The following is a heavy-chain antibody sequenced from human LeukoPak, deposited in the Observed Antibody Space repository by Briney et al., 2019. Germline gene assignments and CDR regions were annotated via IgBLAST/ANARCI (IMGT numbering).Heavy chain of an antibody. CDR1: GFTFSSYG. CDR3: AREPDAIDSSGWYDY. V-gene: IGHV3-33*01. CDR2: IWYDGSNK. Sequence: GGSLRLSCAASGFTFSSYGMHWVRQAPGKGLEWAAVIWYDGSNKYYADSVKGRFTISRDNSKNTLYLQMNSLRAEDTAVYYCAREPDAIDSSGWYDYWGQGTLVTVSS. D-gene: IGHD6-19*01. J-gene: IGHJ4*02.